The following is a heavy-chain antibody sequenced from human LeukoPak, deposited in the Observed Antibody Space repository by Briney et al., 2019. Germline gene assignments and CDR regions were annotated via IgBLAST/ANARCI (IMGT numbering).Heavy chain of an antibody. CDR3: ARHKRSSSWPEAPFDY. V-gene: IGHV4-4*09. CDR1: GGSISSYY. Sequence: SETLSLTCTVSGGSISSYYWSWIRQPPGKGLEWIGYIYTSGSTNYNPSLNSRVTISVDTSKNQFSLKLSSVTAADTAVYYCARHKRSSSWPEAPFDYWGQGTLVTVSS. CDR2: IYTSGST. J-gene: IGHJ4*02. D-gene: IGHD6-13*01.